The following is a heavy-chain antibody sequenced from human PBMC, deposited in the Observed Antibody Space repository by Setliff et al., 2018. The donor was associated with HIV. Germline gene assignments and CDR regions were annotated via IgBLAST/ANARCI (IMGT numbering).Heavy chain of an antibody. CDR3: ARVGYCSSTSCYGGMDV. CDR2: IFYSGNT. V-gene: IGHV4-31*03. D-gene: IGHD2-2*03. J-gene: IGHJ6*02. Sequence: LSETLSLTCTVSGGSISSSNYYWSWIRQHPGKGLEWIGYIFYSGNTYYNPSLKGRVTISVDTSKNQFSLKLSSVTAADTAVYYCARVGYCSSTSCYGGMDVWGQGTTVTVSS. CDR1: GGSISSSNYY.